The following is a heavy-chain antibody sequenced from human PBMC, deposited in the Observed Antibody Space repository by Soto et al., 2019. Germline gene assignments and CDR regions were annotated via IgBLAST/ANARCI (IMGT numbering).Heavy chain of an antibody. J-gene: IGHJ5*02. D-gene: IGHD2-21*02. CDR3: ARDQGVVVTADNWFDP. CDR1: GGSITDYS. Sequence: SETLSLTCTVSGGSITDYSWVWIRQPAGKGLGWIGRIFSSGSTNYNPSLKGRITMSLDTSKNQFSLKLNSATATDTAVYFCARDQGVVVTADNWFDPWGQGILVTVSS. CDR2: IFSSGST. V-gene: IGHV4-4*07.